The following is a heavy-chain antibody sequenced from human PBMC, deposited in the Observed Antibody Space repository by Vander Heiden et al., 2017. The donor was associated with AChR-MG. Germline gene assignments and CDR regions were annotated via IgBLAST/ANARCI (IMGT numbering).Heavy chain of an antibody. V-gene: IGHV4-59*01. CDR3: ARAQWLDDAFDI. Sequence: QVQLQESGPGLVKPSETLSLTCTVSGGSISSYYWSWIRQPPGKGLEWIGYIYYSGSTNYNPSLKSRVTISVDTSKNQFSLKLSSVTAADTAVYYCARAQWLDDAFDIWGQGTMVTVSS. CDR1: GGSISSYY. D-gene: IGHD6-19*01. CDR2: IYYSGST. J-gene: IGHJ3*02.